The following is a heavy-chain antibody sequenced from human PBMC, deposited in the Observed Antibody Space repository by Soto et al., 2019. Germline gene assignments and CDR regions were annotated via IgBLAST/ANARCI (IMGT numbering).Heavy chain of an antibody. Sequence: QVQLVESGGGVVQPGRSLRLSCAASGFTFSSYAMHWVRQAPGKGLEWLAVISYDGSNKYYADSVKGRFTISRDNSKNTLYLQMNSLRAEDTAVYYCARDAGYDSRSRYFDLWGRGTLVTVSS. CDR3: ARDAGYDSRSRYFDL. CDR2: ISYDGSNK. CDR1: GFTFSSYA. V-gene: IGHV3-30-3*01. D-gene: IGHD3-22*01. J-gene: IGHJ2*01.